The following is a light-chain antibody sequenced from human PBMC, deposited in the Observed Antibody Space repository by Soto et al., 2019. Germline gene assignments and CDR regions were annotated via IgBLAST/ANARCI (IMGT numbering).Light chain of an antibody. V-gene: IGLV2-14*01. CDR1: SSDIGYYNY. CDR3: SSYRRNRDVV. J-gene: IGLJ3*02. CDR2: EVS. Sequence: QSALAQPASVSGSPGQSITISCSGTSSDIGYYNYVSWYRQHPGKAPKLVLYEVSNRPSGISNRFSGSKSGNTASLTISGLQAEDEGDYYCSSYRRNRDVVFGGGTKLTVL.